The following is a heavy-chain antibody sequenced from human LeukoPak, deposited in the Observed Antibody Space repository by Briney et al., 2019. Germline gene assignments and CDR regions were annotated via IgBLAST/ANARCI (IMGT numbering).Heavy chain of an antibody. CDR3: ARDPAEATQTYYYDSSGYYYFDY. D-gene: IGHD3-22*01. Sequence: PGGSLRLSCAASGFTFSSYRMNWVRQAPGKGLEWVSSISISSSYIYYADPVKGRFTISRDNAKNSLYLQMNGLRAEGTAVYYCARDPAEATQTYYYDSSGYYYFDYWGQGTLVTVSS. CDR1: GFTFSSYR. J-gene: IGHJ4*02. V-gene: IGHV3-21*01. CDR2: ISISSSYI.